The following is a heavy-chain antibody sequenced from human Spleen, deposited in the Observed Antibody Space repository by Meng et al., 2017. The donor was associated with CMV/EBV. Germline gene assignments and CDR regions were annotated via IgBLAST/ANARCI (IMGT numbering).Heavy chain of an antibody. CDR2: IQYDGSNK. J-gene: IGHJ4*02. D-gene: IGHD5-18*01. V-gene: IGHV3-30*02. Sequence: GGSLRLSCAASGFTFSNYGMHWVRQAPGKGLEWVAFIQYDGSNKYYGDSVKGRFTVSRDNSKNTLNLLMNSLRGEDTAVYYCVKEIHRYQERYSLFDFWGQGTLVTVSS. CDR1: GFTFSNYG. CDR3: VKEIHRYQERYSLFDF.